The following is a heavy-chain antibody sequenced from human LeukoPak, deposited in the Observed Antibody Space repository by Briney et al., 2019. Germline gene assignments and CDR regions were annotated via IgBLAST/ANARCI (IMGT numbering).Heavy chain of an antibody. CDR3: AKNGGPHGMDV. CDR2: IKHDGSET. V-gene: IGHV3-7*02. CDR1: GFTFSSYW. J-gene: IGHJ6*02. D-gene: IGHD3-16*01. Sequence: GGSLRLSCAASGFTFSSYWMSWVRQAPGKGLEWVANIKHDGSETNYVDSVKGRFTISRDNAKNSLHLQMNSLRVEDTAVYYRAKNGGPHGMDVWGQGTTVTVSS.